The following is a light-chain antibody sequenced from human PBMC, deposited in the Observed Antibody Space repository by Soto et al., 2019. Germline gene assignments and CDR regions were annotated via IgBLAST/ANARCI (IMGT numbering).Light chain of an antibody. V-gene: IGKV3-20*01. CDR1: QTISSNY. Sequence: EIVLTQSPGTLSVSPGERATLSCRASQTISSNYLAWYQQKPGQAPSLLIYGASSRATGLPDRFSGSGSATVFTLTISRLEPEDSAIYYCQQYVSWTFGQGTKVEIK. J-gene: IGKJ1*01. CDR2: GAS. CDR3: QQYVSWT.